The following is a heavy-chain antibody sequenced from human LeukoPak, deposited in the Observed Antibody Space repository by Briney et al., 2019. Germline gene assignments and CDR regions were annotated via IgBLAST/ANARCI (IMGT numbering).Heavy chain of an antibody. CDR2: ISGSGGST. D-gene: IGHD5-24*01. CDR1: GFTFSSYA. V-gene: IGHV3-23*01. J-gene: IGHJ4*02. CDR3: AKWRGGYKYYFDY. Sequence: GGSLRLSCAASGFTFSSYAMSWVRQAPGKGLEWVSAISGSGGSTYYADSVKGRFTISRDNSKNTLYLQMNSLRAEDAAVYYCAKWRGGYKYYFDYWGQGTLVTVSS.